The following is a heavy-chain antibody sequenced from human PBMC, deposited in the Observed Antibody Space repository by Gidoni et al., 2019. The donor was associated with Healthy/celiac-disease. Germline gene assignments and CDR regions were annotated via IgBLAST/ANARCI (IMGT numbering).Heavy chain of an antibody. CDR3: ARGSYSYGWPYYYYYGMDV. J-gene: IGHJ6*02. CDR1: GGTFSSYA. D-gene: IGHD5-18*01. Sequence: QVQLVQSGAEVKKPGSSVKVSSKASGGTFSSYAISWVRQAPGQGLEWMGGIIPIFGTANYAQKFQGRVTITADESTSTAYMELSSLRSEDTAVYYCARGSYSYGWPYYYYYGMDVWGQGTTVTVSS. V-gene: IGHV1-69*01. CDR2: IIPIFGTA.